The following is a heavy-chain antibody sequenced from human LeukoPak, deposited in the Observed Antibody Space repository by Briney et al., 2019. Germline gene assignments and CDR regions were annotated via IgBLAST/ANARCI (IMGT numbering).Heavy chain of an antibody. Sequence: GRSLRLSCAASGFTFSSYAMSWVRQAPGKGLEWVSAISGSGGSTYYADSVKGRFTISRDNSKNTLYLQMNSLRAEDTAVYYCAKSLYYYDSSGYYGFDYWGQGTLVTVSS. CDR2: ISGSGGST. D-gene: IGHD3-22*01. CDR3: AKSLYYYDSSGYYGFDY. J-gene: IGHJ4*02. V-gene: IGHV3-23*01. CDR1: GFTFSSYA.